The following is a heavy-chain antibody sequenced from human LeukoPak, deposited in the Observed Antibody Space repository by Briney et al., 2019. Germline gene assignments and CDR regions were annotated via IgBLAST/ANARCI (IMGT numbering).Heavy chain of an antibody. CDR3: AKDGRRAVVTPGTFDY. J-gene: IGHJ4*02. Sequence: PGGSLRLSCAASGFTFSSYGMSWVRQAPGKGLEWVSSISGSGDNTYYADSVKGRFTISRDNSKNTLYLQMNSLRSEDTALYYCAKDGRRAVVTPGTFDYWGQGTLVTVSS. V-gene: IGHV3-23*01. CDR1: GFTFSSYG. D-gene: IGHD4-23*01. CDR2: ISGSGDNT.